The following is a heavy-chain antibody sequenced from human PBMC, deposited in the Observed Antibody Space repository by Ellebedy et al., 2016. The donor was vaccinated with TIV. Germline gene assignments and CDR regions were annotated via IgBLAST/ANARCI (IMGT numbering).Heavy chain of an antibody. CDR2: ISYDRSNK. V-gene: IGHV3-33*05. Sequence: GESLKISCAASGFTFSSYDMYWVRQAPGKGLDWVAVISYDRSNKDYADPVKGRFTISRDNSKNTLYLQMNSLRAEDTAVYYCATGGYCGGDCHAPNLDSWGQGTLVTVSP. CDR1: GFTFSSYD. J-gene: IGHJ4*02. D-gene: IGHD2-21*02. CDR3: ATGGYCGGDCHAPNLDS.